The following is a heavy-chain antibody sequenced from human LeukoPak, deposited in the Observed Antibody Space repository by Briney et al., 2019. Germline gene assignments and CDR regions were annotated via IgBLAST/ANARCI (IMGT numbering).Heavy chain of an antibody. D-gene: IGHD3-22*01. Sequence: PGGSLRLSCAASGFTFSSYEMNWVRQAPGKGLEWVLYISSSGSTIYYADSVKGRFTISRDNARNSLYLQMNSLRAEDTAVYYCAKGGSRWYDSSGYSFDYWGQGTLVTVSS. CDR2: ISSSGSTI. J-gene: IGHJ4*02. V-gene: IGHV3-48*03. CDR3: AKGGSRWYDSSGYSFDY. CDR1: GFTFSSYE.